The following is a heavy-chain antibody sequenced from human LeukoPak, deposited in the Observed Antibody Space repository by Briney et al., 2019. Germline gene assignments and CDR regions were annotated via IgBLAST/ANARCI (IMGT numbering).Heavy chain of an antibody. V-gene: IGHV4-59*12. J-gene: IGHJ4*02. D-gene: IGHD4-17*01. CDR1: GGSISSYY. CDR3: ARDRYGDYGHDY. CDR2: IYYSGST. Sequence: PSETLSLTCTVSGGSISSYYWSWIRQPPGKGLEWIGYIYYSGSTNYNPSLKSRVTMSVDTSKNQLSLKVTSVTAADTAVYYCARDRYGDYGHDYWGQGILVTVSS.